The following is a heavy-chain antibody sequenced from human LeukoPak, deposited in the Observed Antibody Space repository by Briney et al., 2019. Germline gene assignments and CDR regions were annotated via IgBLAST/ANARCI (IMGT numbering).Heavy chain of an antibody. V-gene: IGHV3-7*01. CDR2: IKQDASQ. J-gene: IGHJ4*02. CDR1: GFTFSRHW. Sequence: PRGSLRLSCAASGFTFSRHWMGWVRQAPGKGLEWVANIKQDASQYYVDSVRGRFIISRDNAKNSLSLQMNSLRLEDTAVYYCARGPDFGDRLDYFDYWGQATLVTVSS. CDR3: ARGPDFGDRLDYFDY. D-gene: IGHD4-17*01.